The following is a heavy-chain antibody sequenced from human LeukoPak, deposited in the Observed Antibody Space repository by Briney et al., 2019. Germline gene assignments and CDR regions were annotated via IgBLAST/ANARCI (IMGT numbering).Heavy chain of an antibody. D-gene: IGHD1-26*01. CDR1: GFTFSSYS. CDR2: ITGSSEIM. V-gene: IGHV3-48*04. Sequence: GGSLRLSCVASGFTFSSYSMNWVRQGPGQGLEWLSYITGSSEIMYYADSVKGRFTISRDNANNLLYLQMNSLRAEDTAVYYCARGYSGSYTFDNWGQGALVTVSS. CDR3: ARGYSGSYTFDN. J-gene: IGHJ4*02.